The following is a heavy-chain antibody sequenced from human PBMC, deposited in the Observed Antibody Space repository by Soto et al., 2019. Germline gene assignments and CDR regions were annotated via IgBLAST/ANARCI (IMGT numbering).Heavy chain of an antibody. CDR2: IYTSGST. CDR3: ARDANWFDP. CDR1: GGSISSYC. J-gene: IGHJ5*02. Sequence: KTSETLSLTCSVSGGSISSYCWSWIRQPAGKGLEWIGRIYTSGSTNYNASLKSRVTMSVDTSKNQFSLKLTSVTAADTAVYFCARDANWFDPWGQGTLATVS. V-gene: IGHV4-4*07.